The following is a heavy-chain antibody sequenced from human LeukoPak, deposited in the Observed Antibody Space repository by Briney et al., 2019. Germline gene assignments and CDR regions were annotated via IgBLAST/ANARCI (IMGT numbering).Heavy chain of an antibody. CDR1: GGSFSSYF. D-gene: IGHD6-19*01. CDR3: ARLGSGWVTDAFDI. V-gene: IGHV4-59*08. Sequence: SETLSLTSTVSGGSFSSYFWSWIRQPPGKGLDWIGYIYYSGSTNYNPSLKSRVTISVDTSKNQFSLKLSSVTAADTAVYYCARLGSGWVTDAFDIWGQGTMVTVSS. CDR2: IYYSGST. J-gene: IGHJ3*02.